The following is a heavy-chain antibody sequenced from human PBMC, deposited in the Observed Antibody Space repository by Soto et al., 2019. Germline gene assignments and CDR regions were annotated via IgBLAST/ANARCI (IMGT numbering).Heavy chain of an antibody. V-gene: IGHV3-23*01. CDR3: AKLYYYGSGRGYFDY. J-gene: IGHJ4*02. CDR2: ISGSGGGT. D-gene: IGHD3-10*01. Sequence: ESGGGLVQPGGSLRLSCAASGFTFGNYGMSWVRQAPGKGLEWVSVISGSGGGTYYADSVKGRFTISRDNSKSTLYLQMSSLTAEDTAVYYCAKLYYYGSGRGYFDYWGQGTLVTVSS. CDR1: GFTFGNYG.